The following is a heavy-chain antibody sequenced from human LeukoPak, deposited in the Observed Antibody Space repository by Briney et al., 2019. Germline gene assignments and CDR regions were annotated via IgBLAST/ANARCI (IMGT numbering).Heavy chain of an antibody. J-gene: IGHJ4*02. CDR2: ISGSGTST. D-gene: IGHD3-22*01. Sequence: GGSLRLSCAASGFTFSNYAMSWVRQAPGKGLEWVSGISGSGTSTYYADSVKGRFTISRDNSKNTLYLQMNSLRAEDTAVYYCASRNYYDSSGYYYYYFDYWGQGILVTVSS. V-gene: IGHV3-23*01. CDR1: GFTFSNYA. CDR3: ASRNYYDSSGYYYYYFDY.